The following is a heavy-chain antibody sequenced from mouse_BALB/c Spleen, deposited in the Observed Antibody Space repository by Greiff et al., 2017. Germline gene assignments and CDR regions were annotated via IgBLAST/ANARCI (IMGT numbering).Heavy chain of an antibody. Sequence: QVQLQQSGPQLVRPGASVKISCKASGYSFTSYWMHWVKQRPGQGLEWIGMIDPSDSETRLNQKFKDKATLTVDKSSSTAYMQLSSPTSEDSAVYYCARGGTTVVAPMDDWGQGTSVTVSS. D-gene: IGHD1-1*01. CDR3: ARGGTTVVAPMDD. CDR1: GYSFTSYW. J-gene: IGHJ4*01. V-gene: IGHV1S127*01. CDR2: IDPSDSET.